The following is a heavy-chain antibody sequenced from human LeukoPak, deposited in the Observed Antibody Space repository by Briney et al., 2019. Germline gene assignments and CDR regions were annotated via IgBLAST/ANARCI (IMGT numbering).Heavy chain of an antibody. J-gene: IGHJ3*02. CDR1: GGSFSSGGLY. CDR3: ARSYGAGSLWFAFDI. D-gene: IGHD3-10*01. V-gene: IGHV4-31*11. Sequence: SETLSLTCAVSGGSFSSGGLYWGWIRQHTGKGLEWIGYIYYSGSTYYNPSLRSRVTISVDAYKNQFSLKLSSVTAADTAVYYCARSYGAGSLWFAFDIWGQGTVVTVPS. CDR2: IYYSGST.